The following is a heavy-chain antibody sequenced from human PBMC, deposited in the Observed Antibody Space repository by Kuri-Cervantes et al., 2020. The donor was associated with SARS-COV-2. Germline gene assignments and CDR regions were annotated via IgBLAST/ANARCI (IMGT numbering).Heavy chain of an antibody. V-gene: IGHV3-15*01. CDR3: AKGGQQLGDY. CDR2: IKSKTDGGTT. CDR1: GFTFSNAW. Sequence: GGSLRLACAASGFTFSNAWMSWVRQAPGRGLEWVGRIKSKTDGGTTDYAAPVKGRFTISRDDSKSTLYLQMNSRRAEDTAVYYCAKGGQQLGDYWGQGTLVTVSS. J-gene: IGHJ4*02. D-gene: IGHD6-13*01.